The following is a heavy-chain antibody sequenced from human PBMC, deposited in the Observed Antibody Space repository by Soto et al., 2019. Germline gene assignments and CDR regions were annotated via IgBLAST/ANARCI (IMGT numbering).Heavy chain of an antibody. Sequence: SETLSLTCTVSGGSISSGGYYWSWIRQHPGKGLEWIGYIYYSGSTYYNPSLKSRVTISVDTSKNQFSLKLSSVAAADTAVYYCARDRRSYGHSFDPWGQGTLVTVSS. CDR2: IYYSGST. J-gene: IGHJ5*02. CDR1: GGSISSGGYY. CDR3: ARDRRSYGHSFDP. D-gene: IGHD5-18*01. V-gene: IGHV4-31*03.